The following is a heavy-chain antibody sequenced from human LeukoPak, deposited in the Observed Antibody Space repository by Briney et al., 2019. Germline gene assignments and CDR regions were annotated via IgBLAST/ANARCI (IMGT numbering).Heavy chain of an antibody. J-gene: IGHJ4*02. CDR3: ARAGRDGYTFDY. CDR1: GGSISSYY. V-gene: IGHV4-59*08. D-gene: IGHD5-24*01. Sequence: SETLSLTCTVSGGSISSYYWSWIRQPPGKGLEWIGYIYYSESTNYNPSLKSRVTISVDTSKNQFSLKLSSVTAADTAVYYCARAGRDGYTFDYWGQGTLVTVSS. CDR2: IYYSEST.